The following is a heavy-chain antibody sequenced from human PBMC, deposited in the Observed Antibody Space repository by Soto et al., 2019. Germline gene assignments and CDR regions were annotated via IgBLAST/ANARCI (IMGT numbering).Heavy chain of an antibody. V-gene: IGHV4-4*02. CDR3: ARASGSYYYGMDV. D-gene: IGHD1-26*01. Sequence: SENLYITLAVYGGSISSSNWWCWVRQPPGKGLEWIGEIYHSGSTNYNPSLKSRVTISVDKSKNQFSLKLSSVTAADTAVYYCARASGSYYYGMDVWGQGTTV. J-gene: IGHJ6*02. CDR2: IYHSGST. CDR1: GGSISSSNW.